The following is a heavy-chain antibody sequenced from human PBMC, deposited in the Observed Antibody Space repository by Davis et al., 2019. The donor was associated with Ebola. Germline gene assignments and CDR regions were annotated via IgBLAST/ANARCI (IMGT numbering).Heavy chain of an antibody. D-gene: IGHD5-18*01. J-gene: IGHJ4*02. Sequence: GSLRLSCTVSGGSISSYYWSWIRQPPGKGLEWIGYIYYSGSTNYNPSLKSRVTISVDTSKNQFSLKLSSVTAADTAVYYCARMLQLRSNYFDYWGQGTLVTVSS. CDR1: GGSISSYY. CDR3: ARMLQLRSNYFDY. V-gene: IGHV4-59*01. CDR2: IYYSGST.